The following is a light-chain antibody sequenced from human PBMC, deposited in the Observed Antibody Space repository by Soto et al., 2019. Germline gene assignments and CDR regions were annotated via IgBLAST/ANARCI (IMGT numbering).Light chain of an antibody. CDR1: QSVSTN. V-gene: IGKV3-15*01. Sequence: EIVMTQSPATLSVSPGERAILSCRASQSVSTNLGWYQQKPGQAPRLLIFGASTRATGIPARFSGSGSGTEFTLTISSLQSEDSAVYYCQQYGSSPPYTFGQGTKLEIK. J-gene: IGKJ2*01. CDR2: GAS. CDR3: QQYGSSPPYT.